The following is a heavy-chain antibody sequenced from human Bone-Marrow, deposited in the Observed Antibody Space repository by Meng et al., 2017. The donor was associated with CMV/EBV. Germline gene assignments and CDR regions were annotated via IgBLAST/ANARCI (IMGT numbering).Heavy chain of an antibody. J-gene: IGHJ4*02. Sequence: SETLSLTCTVSGGSVSSGSYYWSWIRQPPGKGLEWIGYIYYSGSTNYNPSLKSRVTISVDTSKNQFSLKLSSVTAADTAVYYCAREEYYDSSRFFDYWAQGTLVTVPS. CDR2: IYYSGST. CDR3: AREEYYDSSRFFDY. CDR1: GGSVSSGSYY. D-gene: IGHD3-22*01. V-gene: IGHV4-61*01.